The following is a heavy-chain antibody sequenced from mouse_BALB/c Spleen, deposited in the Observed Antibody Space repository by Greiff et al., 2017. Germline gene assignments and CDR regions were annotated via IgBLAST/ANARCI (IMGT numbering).Heavy chain of an antibody. CDR1: GFSLTGYG. J-gene: IGHJ4*01. Sequence: VQGVESGPGLVAPSQSLSITCTVSGFSLTGYGVNWVRQPPGKGLEWLGMIWGDGSTDYNSALKSRLSISKDNSKSQVFLKMNSLQTDDTARYYCARERDYGGGRGYAMDYWGQGTSVTVSS. V-gene: IGHV2-6-7*01. D-gene: IGHD2-4*01. CDR3: ARERDYGGGRGYAMDY. CDR2: IWGDGST.